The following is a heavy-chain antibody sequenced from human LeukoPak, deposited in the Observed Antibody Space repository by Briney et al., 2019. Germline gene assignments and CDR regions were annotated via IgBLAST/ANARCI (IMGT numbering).Heavy chain of an antibody. CDR1: GDSITSGCYY. J-gene: IGHJ4*02. V-gene: IGHV4-39*07. CDR2: IYSDGDT. D-gene: IGHD3-22*01. CDR3: ARDSGFWLY. Sequence: PSETLSLTCTVSGDSITSGCYYWGWIRQTPGKRLEWIGNIYSDGDTSFNPSLKSRITMSVDTSKNQFSLRLNSVTAADTAVYFCARDSGFWLYWGQGILVSVSS.